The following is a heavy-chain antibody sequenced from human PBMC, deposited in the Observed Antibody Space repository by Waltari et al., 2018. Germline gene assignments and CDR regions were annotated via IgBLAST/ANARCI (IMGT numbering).Heavy chain of an antibody. Sequence: QVQLQESGPGLVKPSETLSLTCAVSGYSISSGYYWGWIRQPPGKGLEWIGSIYHSGSTYYNPSLKSRVTISVDTSKNQFSLKLSSVTAADTAVYYCARRAAREAFDIWGQGTMVTVSS. CDR2: IYHSGST. CDR1: GYSISSGYY. CDR3: ARRAAREAFDI. J-gene: IGHJ3*02. V-gene: IGHV4-38-2*01. D-gene: IGHD1-26*01.